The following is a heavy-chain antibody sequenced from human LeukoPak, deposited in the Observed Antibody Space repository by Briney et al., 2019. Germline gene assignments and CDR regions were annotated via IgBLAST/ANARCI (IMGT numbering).Heavy chain of an antibody. Sequence: ASVKVSCKASGYTFTLHHIHWVRQAPGQGLEWMGWINPNSGGTNHAQKFQGRVTMTRDTSISTAYMELSRLNSDDTAVYYCARALSNLRLYYFDSWGQGTLVTVSS. CDR2: INPNSGGT. CDR1: GYTFTLHH. V-gene: IGHV1-2*02. D-gene: IGHD4-11*01. J-gene: IGHJ4*02. CDR3: ARALSNLRLYYFDS.